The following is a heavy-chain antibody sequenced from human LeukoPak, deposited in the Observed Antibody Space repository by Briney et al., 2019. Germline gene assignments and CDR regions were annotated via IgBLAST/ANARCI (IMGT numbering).Heavy chain of an antibody. CDR1: GFTFSSYS. Sequence: GGSLRLSCAASGFTFSSYSMNWVRQAPGKGLEWVSTISGGGGSTYYADSVKGRFTISRDNSKNTLYLQMNSLRAEDTAVYYCARVTELLFDYWGQGTLVTVSS. V-gene: IGHV3-23*01. CDR3: ARVTELLFDY. D-gene: IGHD1-26*01. CDR2: ISGGGGST. J-gene: IGHJ4*02.